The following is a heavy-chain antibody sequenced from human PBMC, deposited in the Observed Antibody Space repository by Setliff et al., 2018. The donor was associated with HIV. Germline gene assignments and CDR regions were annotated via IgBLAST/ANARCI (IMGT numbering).Heavy chain of an antibody. J-gene: IGHJ4*02. CDR2: ISTYNGNT. D-gene: IGHD1-1*01. V-gene: IGHV1-18*01. CDR1: GYTFILFG. CDR3: ARDGFVDRATGTTHLDS. Sequence: ASVKVSCKASGYTFILFGISWARQAPGQGLEWMGWISTYNGNTIYAQKFQGRVTMTTDTSTSTAYMELRSLRSDDTALYYCARDGFVDRATGTTHLDSWGQGTLVTVS.